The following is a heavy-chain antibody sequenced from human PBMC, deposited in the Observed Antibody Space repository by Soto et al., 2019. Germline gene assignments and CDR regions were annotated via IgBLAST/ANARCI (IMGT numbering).Heavy chain of an antibody. CDR3: ARGRPYGMDV. CDR2: IDSDGSST. Sequence: EVQLVESGGGXVQPGGSLRVSCAASGFTFGSYWMNWVRQAPGKGLVWVSRIDSDGSSTTYADSVKGRFTTYRDNAKNTPYLQMSSQRVEYTSVYYCARGRPYGMDVWGQGTTVTVS. CDR1: GFTFGSYW. J-gene: IGHJ6*02. V-gene: IGHV3-74*01.